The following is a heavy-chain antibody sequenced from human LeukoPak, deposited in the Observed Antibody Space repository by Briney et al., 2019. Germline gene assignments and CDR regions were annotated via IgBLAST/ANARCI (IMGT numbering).Heavy chain of an antibody. CDR2: ISAYNGNT. D-gene: IGHD2-15*01. V-gene: IGHV1-18*01. Sequence: ASVKVSCKASGYTFTSSGISWVRQAPGQGLEWMGWISAYNGNTNYAQKLQGRVTMTTDTSTSTAYMELRSLRSDDTAVYYCARDEDRGYCSDGSCYSGGKMDYWGQGTLVIVSS. CDR3: ARDEDRGYCSDGSCYSGGKMDY. CDR1: GYTFTSSG. J-gene: IGHJ4*02.